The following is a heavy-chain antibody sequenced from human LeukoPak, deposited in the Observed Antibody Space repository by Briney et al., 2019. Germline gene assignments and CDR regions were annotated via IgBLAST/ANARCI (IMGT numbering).Heavy chain of an antibody. Sequence: ASVKVSCKASGYTFTSYDINWVRQATGQGLEWMGWMNPYSGNTGYAQKFQGRVTMTRNTSISTAYMELSSLRSEDTAVYYCARTKTTYYDFWSGYSYYYYYMDVWGKGTTVTVSS. V-gene: IGHV1-8*01. CDR1: GYTFTSYD. CDR3: ARTKTTYYDFWSGYSYYYYYMDV. J-gene: IGHJ6*03. CDR2: MNPYSGNT. D-gene: IGHD3-3*01.